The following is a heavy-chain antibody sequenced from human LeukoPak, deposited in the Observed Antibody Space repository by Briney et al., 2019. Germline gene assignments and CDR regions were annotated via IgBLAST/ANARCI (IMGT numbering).Heavy chain of an antibody. CDR2: ISGSGGST. D-gene: IGHD3-3*01. J-gene: IGHJ6*02. V-gene: IGHV3-23*01. Sequence: GGSLRLSCAASGFTFSSYAMRWVRQAPGKGLEWVSAISGSGGSTYYADSVKGRFTISRDNSKSTLYLQMNSLRAEDTAVYYCARGAPSGYYYYGMDVWGQGTTVTVSS. CDR1: GFTFSSYA. CDR3: ARGAPSGYYYYGMDV.